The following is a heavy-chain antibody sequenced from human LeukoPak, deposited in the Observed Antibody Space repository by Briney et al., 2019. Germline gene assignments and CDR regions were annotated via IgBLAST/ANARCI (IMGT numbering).Heavy chain of an antibody. Sequence: GGSLRLSCAASGFTFDDYAMHWVRQAPGKGLEWVSLISWDGGSTYYADSVKGRFTVSRDNNKNSLYLQMNSLRAEDTALYYCAKPQGTGWTSFDYWGQGTLVTVSS. CDR1: GFTFDDYA. V-gene: IGHV3-43D*03. CDR3: AKPQGTGWTSFDY. CDR2: ISWDGGST. D-gene: IGHD6-25*01. J-gene: IGHJ4*02.